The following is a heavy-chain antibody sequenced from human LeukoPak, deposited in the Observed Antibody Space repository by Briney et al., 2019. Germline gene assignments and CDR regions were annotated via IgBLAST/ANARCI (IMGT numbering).Heavy chain of an antibody. CDR2: ISAIGGR. J-gene: IGHJ4*02. CDR3: AREPRDCTGGTCQSAGGYYFYY. V-gene: IGHV3-23*01. CDR1: GFTFTNYS. D-gene: IGHD2-15*01. Sequence: GGSLTLACAASGFTFTNYSMSWVRHPPGNGRGWVSGISAIGGRYYAASVKGRFTVSRDLSKNTLYLQMNSLRAEDTAVYFCAREPRDCTGGTCQSAGGYYFYYWSQGTLVTVSS.